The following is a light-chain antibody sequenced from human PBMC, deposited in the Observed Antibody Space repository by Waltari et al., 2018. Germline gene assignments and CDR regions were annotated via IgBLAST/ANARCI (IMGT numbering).Light chain of an antibody. CDR2: WAS. CDR3: QQYYSNPFT. Sequence: DIVMTQSPDSLAVSLGERATINCKSSQSVLYNKYNYLAWYQQKPGQPPKLLIYWASTRESGVPDRFSASGSGTDFTLTVSSLQAEDVATYYCQQYYSNPFTFGPGTKVDIK. V-gene: IGKV4-1*01. J-gene: IGKJ3*01. CDR1: QSVLYNKYNY.